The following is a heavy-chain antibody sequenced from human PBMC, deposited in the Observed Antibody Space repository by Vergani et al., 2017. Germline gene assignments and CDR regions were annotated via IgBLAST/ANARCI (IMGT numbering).Heavy chain of an antibody. J-gene: IGHJ4*02. CDR3: TRGGSYYSY. CDR2: IRSKAYGVTA. CDR1: GFTFSSYW. V-gene: IGHV3-49*04. D-gene: IGHD3-10*01. Sequence: EVQLVESGGGLVQPGGSLRLSCAASGFTFSSYWMSWVRQAPGKGLEWVGFIRSKAYGVTAEYAASAKGRFTISRDDSKSIAYLQVDSLKTEDTGVYFCTRGGSYYSYWGQGTLVTVSS.